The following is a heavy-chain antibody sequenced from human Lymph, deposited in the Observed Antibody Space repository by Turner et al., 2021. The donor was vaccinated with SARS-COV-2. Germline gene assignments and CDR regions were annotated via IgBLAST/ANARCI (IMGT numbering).Heavy chain of an antibody. CDR3: ATVLCSGGSCYYYGMDV. CDR1: GYTLTELS. CDR2: LDPEDGET. D-gene: IGHD2-15*01. J-gene: IGHJ6*02. Sequence: QVQLVQSGAEVKKPGASMKVSCKVSGYTLTELSMHWVRQAPGKGLEWVGGLDPEDGETNYAQKFHGRVTMTEDTSTDTAYMELSSLRSEDTAVYYCATVLCSGGSCYYYGMDVWGQGTTVTVSS. V-gene: IGHV1-24*01.